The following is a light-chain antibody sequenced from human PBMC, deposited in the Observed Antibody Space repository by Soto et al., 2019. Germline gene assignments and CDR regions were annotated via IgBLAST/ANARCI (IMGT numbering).Light chain of an antibody. J-gene: IGKJ1*01. Sequence: EIVMTQSPATLSVSPGERATLSCRASQSVSSSLAWYQQKPGQPPRLLIYGASTRATGIPARFGGSGSGTEFTLTIRSLQSEDFAVYYCQQYNNWWTFGQGTKVEI. V-gene: IGKV3-15*01. CDR1: QSVSSS. CDR3: QQYNNWWT. CDR2: GAS.